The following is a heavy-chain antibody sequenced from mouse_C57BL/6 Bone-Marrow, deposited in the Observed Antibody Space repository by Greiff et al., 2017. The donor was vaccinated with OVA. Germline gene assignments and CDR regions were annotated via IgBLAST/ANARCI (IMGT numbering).Heavy chain of an antibody. Sequence: QVQLQQSGAELVRPGASVTLSCKASGYTFTDYEMHWVKQTPVHGLEWIGAIDPETGGTAYNQKFKGKAKLTADKSSSTAYMELRSLTSEDSAVYYCTIPDNEDYWGQGTTL. V-gene: IGHV1-15*01. CDR2: IDPETGGT. CDR3: TIPDNEDY. CDR1: GYTFTDYE. D-gene: IGHD1-3*01. J-gene: IGHJ2*01.